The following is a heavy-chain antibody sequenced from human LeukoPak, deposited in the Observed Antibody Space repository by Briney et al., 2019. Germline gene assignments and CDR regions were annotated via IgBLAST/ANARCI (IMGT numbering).Heavy chain of an antibody. CDR1: GFTFSSYS. J-gene: IGHJ4*02. CDR2: ISSSGSYI. CDR3: ARESIAAADNFDY. V-gene: IGHV3-21*01. D-gene: IGHD6-13*01. Sequence: PGGSLRLSCAASGFTFSSYSMNWVRQAPGKGLEWVSSISSSGSYIYYADSVKGRFTISRDNAKNSLYLQMNSLRAEDTAVYYCARESIAAADNFDYWGQGTLVTVSS.